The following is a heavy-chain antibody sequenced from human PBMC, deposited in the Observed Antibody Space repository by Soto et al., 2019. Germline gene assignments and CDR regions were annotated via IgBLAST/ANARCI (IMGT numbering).Heavy chain of an antibody. J-gene: IGHJ6*02. CDR3: AESVVVTATRHYYYYYEMDV. CDR2: ISGSGGST. D-gene: IGHD2-21*02. Sequence: EVQLLESGGGLVQPGGSLRLSCDASGFTFSDYAMTWVRQAPGKGLEWVSGISGSGGSTYYADSVKGRLAISRYNSNKDLSLHMNSLRADDTAVYYCAESVVVTATRHYYYYYEMDVWGPGTTVTVSS. CDR1: GFTFSDYA. V-gene: IGHV3-23*01.